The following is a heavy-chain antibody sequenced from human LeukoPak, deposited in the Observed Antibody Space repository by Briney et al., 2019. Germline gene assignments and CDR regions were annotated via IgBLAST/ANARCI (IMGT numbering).Heavy chain of an antibody. CDR2: IYYSGST. J-gene: IGHJ4*02. CDR1: GGSISSYY. D-gene: IGHD5-18*01. V-gene: IGHV4-59*01. CDR3: ARDSGPGGQLWFHY. Sequence: PSETLSLTCTVSGGSISSYYWSWIRQPPGKGLEWIGYIYYSGSTNYNPSLKSRVTISVDTSKNQFSLKLSSATAADTAVYYCARDSGPGGQLWFHYWGQGTLVTVSS.